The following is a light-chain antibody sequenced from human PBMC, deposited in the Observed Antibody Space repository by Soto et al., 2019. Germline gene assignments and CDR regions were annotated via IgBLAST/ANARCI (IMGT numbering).Light chain of an antibody. Sequence: QSALTQPPSASGSPGQSVTISCTGTSSDIGDYNSVSWYQQCPGKAPKVMIYEVTKRPSGVPDRFSGSSSGNRASLTVSGLQAEDEADYYCSSSAGSNNLVFGGGTKLTVL. V-gene: IGLV2-8*01. J-gene: IGLJ2*01. CDR2: EVT. CDR3: SSSAGSNNLV. CDR1: SSDIGDYNS.